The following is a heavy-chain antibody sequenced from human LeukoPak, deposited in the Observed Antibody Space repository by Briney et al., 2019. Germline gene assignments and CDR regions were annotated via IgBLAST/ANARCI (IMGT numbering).Heavy chain of an antibody. CDR3: ARHKNRASWFDP. J-gene: IGHJ5*02. Sequence: TSETLSLTCTVSGGSISSYYWSWIRQPPGKGLEWIGYIYYSGSTNYNPSLKSRVTISEDASKNQFSLKLSSVTAADTAVYYCARHKNRASWFDPWGQGTLVTVSS. CDR2: IYYSGST. V-gene: IGHV4-59*08. D-gene: IGHD1-14*01. CDR1: GGSISSYY.